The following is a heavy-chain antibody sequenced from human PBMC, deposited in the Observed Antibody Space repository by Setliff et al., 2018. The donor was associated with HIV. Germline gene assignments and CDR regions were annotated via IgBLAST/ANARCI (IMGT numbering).Heavy chain of an antibody. D-gene: IGHD6-19*01. J-gene: IGHJ4*02. V-gene: IGHV4-34*01. CDR2: IRPSGGT. CDR1: GGSFSDYF. CDR3: ARHRLYSSGWLFDY. Sequence: SETLSLTCAVYGGSFSDYFWTWIRQPPGKGLGWIGNIRPSGGTNYNPSLKSRVTISVDSSQNQFSLKVTSMTAADTAVYYCARHRLYSSGWLFDYWGQGTLVTVSS.